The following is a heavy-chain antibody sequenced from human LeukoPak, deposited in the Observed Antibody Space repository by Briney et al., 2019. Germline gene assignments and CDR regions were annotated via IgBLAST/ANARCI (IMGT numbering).Heavy chain of an antibody. D-gene: IGHD4-17*01. CDR1: GYTFTSYD. CDR2: MNPNSGNT. J-gene: IGHJ4*02. Sequence: ASVKVSCKASGYTFTSYDINWVRQATGQGLEWMGWMNPNSGNTGYAQKFQGRVTITRNTSISTAYMELSSLRAEDTAVYYCAKDSFVFNAVTLFDYWGQGTLVTVSS. V-gene: IGHV1-8*03. CDR3: AKDSFVFNAVTLFDY.